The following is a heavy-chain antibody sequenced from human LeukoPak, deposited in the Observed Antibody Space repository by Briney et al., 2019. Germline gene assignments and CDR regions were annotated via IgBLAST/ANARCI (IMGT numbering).Heavy chain of an antibody. D-gene: IGHD2-2*01. Sequence: PGGSLRLSCAASGFTFSSYAMNWVRQAPGKGLEWVSGTGSTGVSTFYADSVKGRLTVSRDNSKNTLSLQMNSLRAEDTAVYYCAKDPGVVPAHYFDYWGQGTLVTVSS. V-gene: IGHV3-23*01. CDR1: GFTFSSYA. J-gene: IGHJ4*02. CDR3: AKDPGVVPAHYFDY. CDR2: TGSTGVST.